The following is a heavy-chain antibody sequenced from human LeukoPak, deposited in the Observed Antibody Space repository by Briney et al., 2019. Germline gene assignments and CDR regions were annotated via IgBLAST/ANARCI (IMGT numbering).Heavy chain of an antibody. J-gene: IGHJ4*02. CDR1: GGSISSSSYY. D-gene: IGHD3-3*01. Sequence: SETLSLTCTVSGGSISSSSYYWGWIRQPPGKGLEWIGRIYYSGSTYYNPSLKSRVTISVDTSKNQFSLKLSSVTAADTAVYYCASAGRFLEWLSTDYFDYWGQGTLVTVSS. CDR2: IYYSGST. CDR3: ASAGRFLEWLSTDYFDY. V-gene: IGHV4-39*01.